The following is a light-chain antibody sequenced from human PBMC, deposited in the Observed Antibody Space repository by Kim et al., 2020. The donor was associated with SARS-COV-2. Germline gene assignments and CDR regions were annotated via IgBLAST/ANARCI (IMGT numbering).Light chain of an antibody. J-gene: IGKJ5*01. CDR1: QSVSNSY. Sequence: PGESPTLPCRASQSVSNSYIASFQQKPGRAPRLLIYGASSRATGIPDRFSGSGSGTDFTLAISRLEPEDFAVYYCQQYGSSPPITFGQGTRLEIK. CDR3: QQYGSSPPIT. CDR2: GAS. V-gene: IGKV3-20*01.